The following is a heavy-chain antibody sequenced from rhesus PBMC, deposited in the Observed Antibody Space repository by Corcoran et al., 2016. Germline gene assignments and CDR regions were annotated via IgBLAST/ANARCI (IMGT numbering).Heavy chain of an antibody. D-gene: IGHD4-29*01. V-gene: IGHV4-122*02. CDR1: GGSISSGYYY. CDR3: ARGAYGSSFDY. CDR2: ITYSGST. J-gene: IGHJ4*01. Sequence: QVQLQESGPGLVKPSETLSLTCAVSGGSISSGYYYWSWIRQPPGKGLEWIGYITYSGSTSYNPSLKSRVTISRGTSKNQFSLKLGSVTAADTAVYYCARGAYGSSFDYWGQGVLVTVSS.